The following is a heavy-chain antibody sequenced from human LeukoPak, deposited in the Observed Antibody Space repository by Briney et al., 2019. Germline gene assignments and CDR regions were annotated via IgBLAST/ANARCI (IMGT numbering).Heavy chain of an antibody. V-gene: IGHV1-2*04. J-gene: IGHJ4*02. CDR1: GYTFTGYY. CDR3: ARGPQQLVFDY. CDR2: INTNSGGT. Sequence: GASVKVSCKASGYTFTGYYMHWVRQAPGQGLEWVGWINTNSGGTNYAQKFQGWVTMTRDTSISTAYMELSRLRSDDTAVYYCARGPQQLVFDYWGQGTLVTVSS. D-gene: IGHD6-13*01.